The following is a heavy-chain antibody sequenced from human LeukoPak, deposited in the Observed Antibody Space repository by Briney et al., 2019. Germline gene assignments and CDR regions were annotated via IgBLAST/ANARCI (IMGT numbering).Heavy chain of an antibody. Sequence: GESLKISCKGSGYSFTSYWIGWVRQMPGKGLEWMGIIYPGDSDTRYSPSFQGQVTISADKSISTAYLQWSSLKASDTAMYYCARRTVVVVAASYDAFDIWGLGTMVTVSS. D-gene: IGHD2-15*01. CDR1: GYSFTSYW. CDR3: ARRTVVVVAASYDAFDI. J-gene: IGHJ3*02. CDR2: IYPGDSDT. V-gene: IGHV5-51*01.